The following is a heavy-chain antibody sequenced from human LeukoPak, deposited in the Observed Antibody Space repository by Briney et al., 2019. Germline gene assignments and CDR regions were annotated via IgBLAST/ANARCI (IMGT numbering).Heavy chain of an antibody. J-gene: IGHJ4*02. CDR2: IYYSGST. V-gene: IGHV4-59*08. CDR1: GGSISSYY. D-gene: IGHD3-3*01. CDR3: ARAGSVLSFLYY. Sequence: SETLSLTCTVSGGSISSYYWSWIRQPPGKGLEWIGYIYYSGSTNYNPSLKSRVTISVDTSKNQFSLKLSSVTAADTAVYYCARAGSVLSFLYYWGQGTLVTVSS.